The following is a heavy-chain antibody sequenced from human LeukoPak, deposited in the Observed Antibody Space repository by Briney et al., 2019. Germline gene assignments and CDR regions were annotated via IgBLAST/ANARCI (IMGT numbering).Heavy chain of an antibody. CDR1: GYSFTSYW. CDR2: ICPGDSDT. D-gene: IGHD6-13*01. J-gene: IGHJ5*02. CDR3: AIHHRIAAAGTGWFDP. Sequence: GESLKISCKGSGYSFTSYWIGWVRQMPGKGLEWIGIICPGDSDTRYSPSFQGQVTISADKSISTAYLQWSSLKASDTAMYYCAIHHRIAAAGTGWFDPWGQGTLVTVSS. V-gene: IGHV5-51*01.